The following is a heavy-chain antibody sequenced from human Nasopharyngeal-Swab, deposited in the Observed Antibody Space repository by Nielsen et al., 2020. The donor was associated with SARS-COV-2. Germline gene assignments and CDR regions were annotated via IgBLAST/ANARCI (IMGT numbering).Heavy chain of an antibody. Sequence: WVRQAPGQGFEWMVGSYSGNGNTGYAQKLQGRVTMTRDTSTSTAYMELSSQRSEDIDVYYCARHLTYSSSSFDYWGQGTLGTVSS. CDR3: ARHLTYSSSSFDY. D-gene: IGHD6-6*01. CDR2: SYSGNGNT. V-gene: IGHV1-18*03. J-gene: IGHJ4*02.